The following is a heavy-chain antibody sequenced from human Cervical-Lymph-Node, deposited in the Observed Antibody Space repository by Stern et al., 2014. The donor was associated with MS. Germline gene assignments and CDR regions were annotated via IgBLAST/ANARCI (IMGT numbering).Heavy chain of an antibody. V-gene: IGHV3-11*01. CDR2: IRSRGTTI. Sequence: QVQLVQSGGGWGKPGGSLRLSCLASGFAFSDHYLVWIRQTPGKGLEWLSYIRSRGTTIYYADSVKGRFTISRDNAKSSLYLQMNSLRAEDTAVYYCARGFWSGYYELDSWGQGTLVTVSS. CDR3: ARGFWSGYYELDS. J-gene: IGHJ4*02. D-gene: IGHD3-3*01. CDR1: GFAFSDHY.